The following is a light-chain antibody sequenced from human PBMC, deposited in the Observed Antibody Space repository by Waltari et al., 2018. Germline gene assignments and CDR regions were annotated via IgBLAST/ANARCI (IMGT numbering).Light chain of an antibody. CDR2: EVS. V-gene: IGLV2-14*01. CDR1: FSDIGVSDY. J-gene: IGLJ1*01. CDR3: NSHTGGSNYV. Sequence: QSALTQPASVSGSPGQSITISCTGTFSDIGVSDYVSWYQPPPGKAPQLLIYEVSNRPLGVSNRFSGSKSDNMASLTISGLQAEDEADYYCCNSHTGGSNYVFGTGTRVSV.